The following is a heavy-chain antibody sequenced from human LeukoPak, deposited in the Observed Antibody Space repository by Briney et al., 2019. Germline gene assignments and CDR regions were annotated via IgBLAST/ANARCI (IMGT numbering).Heavy chain of an antibody. CDR1: GFTFSNYA. CDR3: AKDPNGDFIGAFDF. V-gene: IGHV3-23*01. J-gene: IGHJ3*01. Sequence: GGSLRLSCAASGFTFSNYAMIWVRQAPEKGLEWVSAITGSGGGTYYADSVKGRFTISRDNSKNTLYLQMNGLRADDTAVYYCAKDPNGDFIGAFDFRGQGTMVTVSS. D-gene: IGHD4-17*01. CDR2: ITGSGGGT.